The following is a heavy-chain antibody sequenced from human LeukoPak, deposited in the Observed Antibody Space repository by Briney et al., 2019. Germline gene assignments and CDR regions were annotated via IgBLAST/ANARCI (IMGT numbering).Heavy chain of an antibody. D-gene: IGHD3-3*01. J-gene: IGHJ4*02. V-gene: IGHV3-15*01. CDR2: IKSKTDGGTT. Sequence: GVSLRLSCAASGFTFSNAWMSWVRQAPGKGLEWVGRIKSKTDGGTTDYAAPVKGRFTISRDDSKNTLYLQMNSLKTEDTAVYYCTGIIRFLEWLLSDYWGQGTLVTVSS. CDR3: TGIIRFLEWLLSDY. CDR1: GFTFSNAW.